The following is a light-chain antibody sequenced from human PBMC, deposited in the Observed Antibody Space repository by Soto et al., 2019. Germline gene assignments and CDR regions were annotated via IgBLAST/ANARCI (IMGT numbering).Light chain of an antibody. Sequence: EIVLTQSPATLSLSPGERATLSCRTSQSVGSSFAWYQQKPGQAPRLLIYDASKRAIGIPTRFSGSGSGTDFSLIISSREPEDFAVYYCQQRTNWPPLTFGGGITVEIK. CDR3: QQRTNWPPLT. V-gene: IGKV3-11*01. CDR2: DAS. CDR1: QSVGSS. J-gene: IGKJ4*01.